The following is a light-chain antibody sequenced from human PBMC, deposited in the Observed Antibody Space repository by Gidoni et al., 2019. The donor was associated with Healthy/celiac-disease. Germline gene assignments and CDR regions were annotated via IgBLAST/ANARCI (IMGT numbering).Light chain of an antibody. J-gene: IGKJ1*01. CDR2: AAY. CDR1: QGISSY. CDR3: QQYYSFPWT. Sequence: VIWRTQCPSLPSASTGDRVTIRCRMSQGISSYLDWYQRKPGKSPELLIYAAYTLQSGVPSRFSGSGSGTDFTLTISSLQSEDFATYYCQQYYSFPWTFGRGTKVEIK. V-gene: IGKV1D-8*01.